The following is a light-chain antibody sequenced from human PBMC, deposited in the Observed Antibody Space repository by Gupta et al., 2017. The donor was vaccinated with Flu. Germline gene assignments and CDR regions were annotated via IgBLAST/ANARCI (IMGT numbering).Light chain of an antibody. Sequence: ERATLSCRASQSVSSGFLSWCRQRPGQAPRLLIYGASKRASGTPDRFSGSGSGTDFTLTISRLEPDDFAVYYCQQYATSSWTFGQGTKVEIK. CDR3: QQYATSSWT. J-gene: IGKJ1*01. V-gene: IGKV3-20*01. CDR1: QSVSSGF. CDR2: GAS.